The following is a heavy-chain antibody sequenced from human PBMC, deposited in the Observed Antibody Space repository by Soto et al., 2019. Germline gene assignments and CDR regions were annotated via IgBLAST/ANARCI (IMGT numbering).Heavy chain of an antibody. J-gene: IGHJ6*02. CDR3: ARLSFSYGVDV. CDR1: GGSISSANW. Sequence: SETLSLTCAVSGGSISSANWWTWVRQPPGKGLEWIGEIYHGGSTSYNPSLKSRVNLSPDKFKNHFSLNLTSVTAADTAVYYCARLSFSYGVDVWGQGTTVTVSS. V-gene: IGHV4-4*02. CDR2: IYHGGST.